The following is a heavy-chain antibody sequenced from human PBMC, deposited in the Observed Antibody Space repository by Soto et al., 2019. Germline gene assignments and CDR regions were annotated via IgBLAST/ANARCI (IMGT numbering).Heavy chain of an antibody. J-gene: IGHJ6*02. CDR3: ASLYGSGSYFGYYYGMDV. CDR2: ISSSGSTI. D-gene: IGHD3-10*01. V-gene: IGHV3-11*01. Sequence: QVQLVESGGGLVKPGGSLRLSCAASGFTFSDYYMSWIRQAPGKGLEWVSYISSSGSTIYYADAVKGRFTISRDNAKNSLYLQMNSLRAEYTAVYYCASLYGSGSYFGYYYGMDVWGQGTTVTVSS. CDR1: GFTFSDYY.